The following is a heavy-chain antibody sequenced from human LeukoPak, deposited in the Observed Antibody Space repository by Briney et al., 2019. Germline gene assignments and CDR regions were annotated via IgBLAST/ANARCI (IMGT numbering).Heavy chain of an antibody. J-gene: IGHJ4*02. V-gene: IGHV3-11*01. CDR2: ISSSGSTI. CDR3: ATAADIVVVPAAAHFDY. CDR1: GFTFSDYY. Sequence: GGSLRLSCAASGFTFSDYYMSWIRQAPGKGLEWVSYISSSGSTIYYADSVKGRFTISRDNAKNSLYLQMNSLRAEDTAVYYCATAADIVVVPAAAHFDYWGQGTLVTVSS. D-gene: IGHD2-2*01.